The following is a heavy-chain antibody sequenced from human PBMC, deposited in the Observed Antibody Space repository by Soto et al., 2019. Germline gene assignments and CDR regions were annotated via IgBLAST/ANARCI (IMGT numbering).Heavy chain of an antibody. CDR3: ARLGGSYDSQKAWNWFDP. J-gene: IGHJ5*02. D-gene: IGHD1-26*01. CDR2: IYYLGNT. CDR1: GGSISSSSSY. V-gene: IGHV4-39*01. Sequence: SETLSLTCTVSGGSISSSSSYWGWIRQPPGKGLEWVGSIYYLGNTYYNPSLGGRVSISVDPSKNQFSLKLNSVTAADTAVYYCARLGGSYDSQKAWNWFDPWGQGDLVTVSS.